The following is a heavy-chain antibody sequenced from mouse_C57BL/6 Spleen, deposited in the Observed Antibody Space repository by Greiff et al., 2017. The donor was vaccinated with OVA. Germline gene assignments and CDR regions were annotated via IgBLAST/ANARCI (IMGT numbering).Heavy chain of an antibody. J-gene: IGHJ3*01. Sequence: QVQLQQPGAELVRPGSSVTLSCKASGYTFTSYWMDWVKQRPGQGLEWIGNIYPSDSETHYNQKFKDKATLTVDKSSSTAYMQLSSLTSEDSAVYYCARAYTGGWFAYWGQGTLVTVSA. D-gene: IGHD3-1*01. CDR2: IYPSDSET. V-gene: IGHV1-61*01. CDR3: ARAYTGGWFAY. CDR1: GYTFTSYW.